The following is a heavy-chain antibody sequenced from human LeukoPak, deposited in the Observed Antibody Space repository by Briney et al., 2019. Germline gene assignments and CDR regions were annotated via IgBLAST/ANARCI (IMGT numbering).Heavy chain of an antibody. D-gene: IGHD6-6*01. CDR1: GGSFSGYY. CDR3: ARGHYPEYSSSPLYYYYYYYMDV. Sequence: SETLSLACAVYGGSFSGYYWSWIRQPPGKGLEWIGEINHSGSTNYNPSLKSRVTISVDTSKNQFSLRLSSVTAADTAVYYCARGHYPEYSSSPLYYYYYYYMDVWGKGTTVTVSS. V-gene: IGHV4-34*01. CDR2: INHSGST. J-gene: IGHJ6*03.